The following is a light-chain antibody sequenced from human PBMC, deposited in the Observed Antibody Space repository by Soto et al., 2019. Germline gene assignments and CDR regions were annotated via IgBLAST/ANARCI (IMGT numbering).Light chain of an antibody. CDR3: FSYTSSIILGV. V-gene: IGLV2-14*01. Sequence: QSALTQPASVSGSPGQSITISCTGTSSDVGGYNYVSWYQQYPGKAPKLMIYDVSNRHSGVSNRFSGSKPGNTASLTISGLQAEDEAYYYCFSYTSSIILGVFGGGTKLTVL. CDR2: DVS. CDR1: SSDVGGYNY. J-gene: IGLJ3*02.